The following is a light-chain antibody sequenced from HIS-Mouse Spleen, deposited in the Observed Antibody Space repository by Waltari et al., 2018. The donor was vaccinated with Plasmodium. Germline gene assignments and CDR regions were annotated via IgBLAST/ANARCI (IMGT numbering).Light chain of an antibody. V-gene: IGKV3-20*01. CDR1: QSVSSRY. CDR2: GAS. J-gene: IGKJ1*01. CDR3: QQYGSSPRT. Sequence: SRASQSVSSRYIALYQQKPGQAPRLLIYGASSRATGIPDRFSGSGSGTDFTLTISRLEPEDFAVYYCQQYGSSPRTFGQGTKVEIK.